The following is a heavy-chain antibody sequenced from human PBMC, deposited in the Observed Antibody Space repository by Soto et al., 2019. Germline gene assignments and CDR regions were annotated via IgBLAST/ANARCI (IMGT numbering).Heavy chain of an antibody. CDR2: THYTGST. Sequence: KPSETLSLTCTVSGDSIGSGTHYWSWIRQPPGKGLQWIGYTHYTGSTTYNPSLKSRVTISVDTSKNQISLRLSSVTAADTALYYCARGVSNWYGYIQHWGQGTLVTVSS. D-gene: IGHD6-13*01. V-gene: IGHV4-61*01. CDR3: ARGVSNWYGYIQH. CDR1: GDSIGSGTHY. J-gene: IGHJ1*01.